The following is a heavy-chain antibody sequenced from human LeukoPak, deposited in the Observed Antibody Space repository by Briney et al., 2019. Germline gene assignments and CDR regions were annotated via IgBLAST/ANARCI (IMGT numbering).Heavy chain of an antibody. D-gene: IGHD5-24*01. CDR3: ARVEMATIADY. J-gene: IGHJ4*02. Sequence: GASVKVSCKASGYTFTSYGISWVRQAPGQGLEWMGWISAYNGNTNYAQKLQGRVTMTTDTSTSAAYMELRSLRSGDTAVYYCARVEMATIADYWGQGTLVTVSS. V-gene: IGHV1-18*01. CDR2: ISAYNGNT. CDR1: GYTFTSYG.